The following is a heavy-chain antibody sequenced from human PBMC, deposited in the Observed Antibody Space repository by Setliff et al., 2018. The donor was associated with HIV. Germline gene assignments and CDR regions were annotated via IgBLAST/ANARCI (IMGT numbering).Heavy chain of an antibody. Sequence: PSETLSLTCTVSGYSISSGYYWGWIRQPPGKGLEWIGSIYQTGSTNYNPSLKSRVTVSLDMSKNQFSLKLTSVTAADTAVYYCGRQAWDHQSSGYFVDYWGQGTLVTVPQ. J-gene: IGHJ4*02. D-gene: IGHD6-19*01. CDR3: GRQAWDHQSSGYFVDY. V-gene: IGHV4-38-2*02. CDR1: GYSISSGYY. CDR2: IYQTGST.